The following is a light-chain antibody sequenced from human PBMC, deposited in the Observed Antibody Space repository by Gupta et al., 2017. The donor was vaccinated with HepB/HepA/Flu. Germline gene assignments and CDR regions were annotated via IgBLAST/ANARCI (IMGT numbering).Light chain of an antibody. CDR2: DAS. CDR3: QQRSNWPPLT. CDR1: QSVSTY. J-gene: IGKJ4*01. Sequence: EIVLTQSPATLTLSPGERATLSCRARQSVSTYLAWYQQKPGQAPRLLIYDASNRATGIPARCSGSGSGTDFTLTITSLEPEDFAVYYCQQRSNWPPLTFGGGTKVEIK. V-gene: IGKV3-11*01.